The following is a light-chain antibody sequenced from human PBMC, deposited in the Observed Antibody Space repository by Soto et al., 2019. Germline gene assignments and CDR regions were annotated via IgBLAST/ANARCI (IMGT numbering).Light chain of an antibody. J-gene: IGLJ1*01. V-gene: IGLV2-8*01. Sequence: QSAMTQPPSASGSPGQSVTISCTGGSSDVGGYNHVSWYQQHPGKAPKVMIYDVSKRPSGVPDRFSGSKSGNTASLTVSGLQAEDESDYYCISYAGSNYYVFGTGTKLTVL. CDR3: ISYAGSNYYV. CDR2: DVS. CDR1: SSDVGGYNH.